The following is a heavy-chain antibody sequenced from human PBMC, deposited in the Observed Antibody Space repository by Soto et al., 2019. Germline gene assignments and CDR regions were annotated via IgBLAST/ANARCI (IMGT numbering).Heavy chain of an antibody. CDR3: ARAMRGYCISTSCYYYYGMDV. Sequence: QVQLVESGGGVVQPGRSLRLSCAASGFTFSSYAMHWVRQAPGKGLEWVAVISYDGSNKYYADSVKGRFTISRDNSKNTLYLQMNSLRAEDTAVYYCARAMRGYCISTSCYYYYGMDVWGQGTTVTVSS. V-gene: IGHV3-30-3*01. D-gene: IGHD2-2*03. J-gene: IGHJ6*02. CDR1: GFTFSSYA. CDR2: ISYDGSNK.